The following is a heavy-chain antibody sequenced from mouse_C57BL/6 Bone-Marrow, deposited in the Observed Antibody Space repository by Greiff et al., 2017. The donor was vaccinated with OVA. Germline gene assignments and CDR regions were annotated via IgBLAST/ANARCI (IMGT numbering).Heavy chain of an antibody. Sequence: VKLQQPGAELVKPGASVKMSCKASGYTFTSYWITWVKQRPGQGLEWIGDIYPGSGSTNYNEKFKSKATLTVDTSSSTAYMQLSSLTSEDSAVYYCARWWYWDVGYFDYWGQGTTLTVSS. V-gene: IGHV1-55*01. CDR1: GYTFTSYW. CDR3: ARWWYWDVGYFDY. J-gene: IGHJ2*01. D-gene: IGHD1-1*02. CDR2: IYPGSGST.